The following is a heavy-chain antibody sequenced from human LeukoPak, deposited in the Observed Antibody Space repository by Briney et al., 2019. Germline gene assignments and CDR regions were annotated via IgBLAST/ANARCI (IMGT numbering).Heavy chain of an antibody. CDR3: ARVSGLWFGEIDY. Sequence: SETLSLTCTVSSGSISNSYWSWIRQPPGKGLEWIGHISFTGGTTYNPSLESRVTISLDTSKHQFSLRLSSVTAADTAVYYCARVSGLWFGEIDYWGQGTLVTVSS. D-gene: IGHD3-10*01. J-gene: IGHJ4*02. V-gene: IGHV4-59*01. CDR1: SGSISNSY. CDR2: ISFTGGT.